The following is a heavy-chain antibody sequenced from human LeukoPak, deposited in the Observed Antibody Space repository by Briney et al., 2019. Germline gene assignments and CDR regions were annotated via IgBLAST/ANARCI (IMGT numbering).Heavy chain of an antibody. CDR1: GFTFDDYA. D-gene: IGHD3-22*01. CDR3: AKDIGGYYDSSGFIDY. V-gene: IGHV3-9*01. CDR2: ISWNSGSI. Sequence: GRSLRLSCAASGFTFDDYAMHWVRQAPGKGLEWVSGISWNSGSIGYADSVKGRFTISRDNAKNSLYLQMNSLRAEDTALYYCAKDIGGYYDSSGFIDYWGQGTLVTVSS. J-gene: IGHJ4*02.